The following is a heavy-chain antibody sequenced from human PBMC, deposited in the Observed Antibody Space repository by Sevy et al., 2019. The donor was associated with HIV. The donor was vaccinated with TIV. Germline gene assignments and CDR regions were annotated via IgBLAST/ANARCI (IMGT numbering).Heavy chain of an antibody. CDR1: GFTFSSYA. CDR2: ISYDGSNK. D-gene: IGHD2-21*02. J-gene: IGHJ6*02. CDR3: ARDLLVSARGYYYYYGMDV. V-gene: IGHV3-30-3*01. Sequence: GSLRLSCAASGFTFSSYAMHWVRQAPGKGLEWVAVISYDGSNKYYADSVKGRFTISRDNSKNTLYLQMNSLRAEDTAVYYCARDLLVSARGYYYYYGMDVWGQGTTVTVSS.